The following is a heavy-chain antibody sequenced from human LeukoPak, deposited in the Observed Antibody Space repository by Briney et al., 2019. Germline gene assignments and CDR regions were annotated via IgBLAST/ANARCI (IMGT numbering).Heavy chain of an antibody. Sequence: QPGRSLRLSCAASGFTFSSYAMHWVRQAPGKGLEGVAVISYDGSKKYYADSVKGRFTISRDNSKNTLYLQMNSLRAEDTAVYYCAREWELVYWGQGTLVTVSS. CDR3: AREWELVY. CDR2: ISYDGSKK. V-gene: IGHV3-30-3*01. D-gene: IGHD1-26*01. CDR1: GFTFSSYA. J-gene: IGHJ4*02.